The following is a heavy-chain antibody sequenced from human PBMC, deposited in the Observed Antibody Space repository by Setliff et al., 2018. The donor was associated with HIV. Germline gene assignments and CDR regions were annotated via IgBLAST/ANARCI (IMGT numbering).Heavy chain of an antibody. CDR1: GASINSHY. D-gene: IGHD3-3*01. J-gene: IGHJ4*02. Sequence: PSETLSLTCTVSGASINSHYWSWIRQPPGKGLEWIGYIYTSGSTNFNPSLKSRGTISVDTSKNQFSLKLNSVTAADTAVYYCARHGDYNFWSGYYFDFWGQGTLVTVSS. CDR3: ARHGDYNFWSGYYFDF. V-gene: IGHV4-4*09. CDR2: IYTSGST.